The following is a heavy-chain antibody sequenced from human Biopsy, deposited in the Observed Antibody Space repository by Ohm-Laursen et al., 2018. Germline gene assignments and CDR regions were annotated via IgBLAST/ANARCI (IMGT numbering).Heavy chain of an antibody. J-gene: IGHJ4*02. CDR1: GYTFTSYD. CDR2: MNPNSGNT. D-gene: IGHD6-19*01. CDR3: ARNTGWYGDLYYFDY. Sequence: GASVKVSCKASGYTFTSYDINWVRQATGQGLEWMGWMNPNSGNTDYAQKFQGRVTMTRNTSISTAYMELNSLRSADTAVYFCARNTGWYGDLYYFDYWGQGTLVTVSS. V-gene: IGHV1-8*01.